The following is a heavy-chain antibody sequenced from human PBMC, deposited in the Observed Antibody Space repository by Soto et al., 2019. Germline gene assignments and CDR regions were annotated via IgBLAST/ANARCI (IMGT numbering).Heavy chain of an antibody. CDR3: ARGIAAAGRVGAG. CDR2: INHSGST. Sequence: QVQLQQWGAGLLKPSETLSLTCAVYGGSFSGYYWSWIRQPPGKGLEWIGEINHSGSTNYNPSLKSRVTISVDTSKNQFSLKLSSVTAADTAVYYCARGIAAAGRVGAGWGQGTLVTVSS. D-gene: IGHD6-13*01. V-gene: IGHV4-34*01. J-gene: IGHJ4*02. CDR1: GGSFSGYY.